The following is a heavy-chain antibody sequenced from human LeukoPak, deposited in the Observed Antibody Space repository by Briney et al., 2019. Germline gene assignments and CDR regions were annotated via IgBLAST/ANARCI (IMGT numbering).Heavy chain of an antibody. V-gene: IGHV4-4*02. CDR3: SRESGAFSPFGY. J-gene: IGHJ4*02. Sequence: SETLSLTCGVSGGSISSTNWWSWVRPPPGQGLEWIGEISLSGVTNYNPSLKSRVTMSLDRSKNHLSLTLTSVTAADTAVYYCSRESGAFSPFGYWGQGTLVTVSS. D-gene: IGHD1-26*01. CDR1: GGSISSTNW. CDR2: ISLSGVT.